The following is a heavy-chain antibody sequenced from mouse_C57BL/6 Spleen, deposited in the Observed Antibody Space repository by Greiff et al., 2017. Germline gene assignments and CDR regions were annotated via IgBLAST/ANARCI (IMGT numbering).Heavy chain of an antibody. CDR2: IDPSDSYT. J-gene: IGHJ2*01. CDR3: ARGLRGSSYRYFDY. D-gene: IGHD1-1*01. Sequence: QVQLKQPGAELVMPGASVKLSCKASGYTFTSYWMHWVKQRPGQGLEWIGEIDPSDSYTNYNQKFKGKSTLTVDKSSSTAYMQLSSLTSEDSAVYYCARGLRGSSYRYFDYWGQGTTLTVSS. V-gene: IGHV1-69*01. CDR1: GYTFTSYW.